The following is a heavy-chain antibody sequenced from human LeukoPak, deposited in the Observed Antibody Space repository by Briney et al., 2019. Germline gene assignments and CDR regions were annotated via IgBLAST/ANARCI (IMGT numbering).Heavy chain of an antibody. CDR2: IYTSGST. V-gene: IGHV4-61*02. CDR3: ARDPDYSTDYYYYMDV. CDR1: GGSISSGSYY. Sequence: PSETLSLTCTVSGGSISSGSYYWSWIRQPAGTGLEWIGRIYTSGSTNYNPSLKSRVTISVDTSKNQFSLKLSSVTAADTAVYYSARDPDYSTDYYYYMDVWGKGTTVTVSS. D-gene: IGHD4-11*01. J-gene: IGHJ6*03.